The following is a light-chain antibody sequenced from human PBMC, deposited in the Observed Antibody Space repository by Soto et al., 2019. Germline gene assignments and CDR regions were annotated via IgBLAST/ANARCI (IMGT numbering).Light chain of an antibody. Sequence: DIQMTQSPSSLSASVGDRVTITCRTSQDISNYLAWYQQKAGKVPKIVIYGASTLQSGVPSRFSGSGSGTDFTLTISSLQPEDVESYYCQKYNSATYTFGKGTK. V-gene: IGKV1-27*01. CDR3: QKYNSATYT. CDR1: QDISNY. CDR2: GAS. J-gene: IGKJ2*01.